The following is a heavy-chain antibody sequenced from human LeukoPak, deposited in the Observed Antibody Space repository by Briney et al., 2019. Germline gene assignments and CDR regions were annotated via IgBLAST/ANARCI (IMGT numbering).Heavy chain of an antibody. V-gene: IGHV3-23*01. CDR3: VKDVNWSTY. CDR1: GFTFSSYA. J-gene: IGHJ4*02. Sequence: GGSLRLSCAASGFTFSSYAMIWVRQVAGKGLEWVSVISGNGDTTYYADSVKGRFTISRDNSRNTVYLQMNSLRGDDTAVYYCVKDVNWSTYWGQGTLVTVSS. D-gene: IGHD1-1*01. CDR2: ISGNGDTT.